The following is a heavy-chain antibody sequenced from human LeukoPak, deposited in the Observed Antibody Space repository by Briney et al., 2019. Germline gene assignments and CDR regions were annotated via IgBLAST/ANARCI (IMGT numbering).Heavy chain of an antibody. J-gene: IGHJ4*02. CDR3: ASDFWSGYYTPMGVNY. CDR2: VNSDGSTT. CDR1: GFTFSSYW. V-gene: IGHV3-74*01. Sequence: PGGSLRLSCAASGFTFSSYWMHWVRQAPGKRLVWVSRVNSDGSTTSYADSVKGRFTISRGNAKNTLYLQMNSLRAEDTAVYYCASDFWSGYYTPMGVNYWGQGTLVTVSS. D-gene: IGHD3-3*01.